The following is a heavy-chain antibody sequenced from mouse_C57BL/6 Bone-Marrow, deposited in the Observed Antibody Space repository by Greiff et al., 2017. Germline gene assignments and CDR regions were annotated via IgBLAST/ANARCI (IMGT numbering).Heavy chain of an antibody. CDR2: ISYDGSN. CDR1: GYSITSGYY. CDR3: ARTAQATVAY. V-gene: IGHV3-6*01. Sequence: EVKLVESGPGLVKPSQSLSLTCSVTGYSITSGYYWNWIRQFPGNKLEWMGYISYDGSNNYNPSLKNRISITRDTSKNQFFLQLNSVTTEDTATYYCARTAQATVAYWGQGTLVTVSA. J-gene: IGHJ3*01. D-gene: IGHD3-2*02.